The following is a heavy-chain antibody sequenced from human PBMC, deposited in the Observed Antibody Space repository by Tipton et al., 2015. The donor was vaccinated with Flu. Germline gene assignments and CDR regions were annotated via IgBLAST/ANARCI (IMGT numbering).Heavy chain of an antibody. CDR3: ATRRTGSYSDY. V-gene: IGHV4-39*01. D-gene: IGHD3/OR15-3a*01. CDR1: GDSIGSGYF. CDR2: IHYSGST. J-gene: IGHJ4*02. Sequence: TLSLTCSVSGDSIGSGYFWGWIRQPPGKGLEWIGTIHYSGSTSYNPSLKSRVTISIDTSKNQFSLKLSSVTAADTAVFYCATRRTGSYSDYWGQGTLVTVSS.